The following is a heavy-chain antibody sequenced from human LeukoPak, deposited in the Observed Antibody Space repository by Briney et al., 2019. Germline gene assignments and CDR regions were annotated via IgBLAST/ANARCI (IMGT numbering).Heavy chain of an antibody. CDR2: IIPIFGTA. D-gene: IGHD2-2*01. J-gene: IGHJ4*02. V-gene: IGHV1-69*13. Sequence: ASVKVSCKASGGTFSSYAISWVRQAPGQGLEWMGGIIPIFGTANYAQRFQGRVTITADESTSTAYMELSSLRSEDTAVYYCARALYSTTTLDYWGQGTLVTVSS. CDR1: GGTFSSYA. CDR3: ARALYSTTTLDY.